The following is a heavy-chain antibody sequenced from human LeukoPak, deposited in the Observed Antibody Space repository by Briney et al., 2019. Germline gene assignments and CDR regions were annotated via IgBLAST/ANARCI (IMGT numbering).Heavy chain of an antibody. D-gene: IGHD1-26*01. CDR3: ARGGWIVGASGSMDYYYMDV. V-gene: IGHV1-69*13. Sequence: GASVKVSCKASGGTFSSYAISWVRQAPGQGLEWMGGIIPIFGTANYAQKFQGRVTITADESTSTAYMELSSLRSEDTAVYYWARGGWIVGASGSMDYYYMDVWGKGTTVTISS. J-gene: IGHJ6*03. CDR1: GGTFSSYA. CDR2: IIPIFGTA.